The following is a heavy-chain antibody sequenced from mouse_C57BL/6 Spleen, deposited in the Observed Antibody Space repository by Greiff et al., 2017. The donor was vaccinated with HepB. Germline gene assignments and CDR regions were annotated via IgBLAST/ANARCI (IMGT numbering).Heavy chain of an antibody. CDR2: IHPSDSDT. J-gene: IGHJ4*01. CDR3: AIGGLRYAMDY. D-gene: IGHD1-1*01. CDR1: GYTFTSYW. V-gene: IGHV1-74*01. Sequence: QVQLQQPGAELVKPGASVKVSCKASGYTFTSYWMHWVKQRPGQGLEWIGRIHPSDSDTNYNQKFKGKATLTVDKSSSPAYMQLSSLTSEDSAVYYFAIGGLRYAMDYWGQGTSVTVSS.